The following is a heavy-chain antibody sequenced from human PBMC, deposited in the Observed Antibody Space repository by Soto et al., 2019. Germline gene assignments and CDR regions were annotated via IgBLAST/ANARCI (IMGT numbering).Heavy chain of an antibody. V-gene: IGHV3-11*06. J-gene: IGHJ4*02. D-gene: IGHD3-22*01. CDR2: ISSSSSYT. Sequence: GGSLRLSCGASGFTFSDYYMSWIRQAPGKGLEWVSYISSSSSYTNYADSVKGRFTISRDNAKDSLYLQMDSLRDEDTAVYYCAKPTFYYDSSGYRYFDYWGQGTPVTVS. CDR1: GFTFSDYY. CDR3: AKPTFYYDSSGYRYFDY.